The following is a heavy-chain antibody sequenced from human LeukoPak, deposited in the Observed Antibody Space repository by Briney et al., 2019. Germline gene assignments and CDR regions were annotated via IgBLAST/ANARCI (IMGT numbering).Heavy chain of an antibody. CDR1: GFTFSSYE. V-gene: IGHV3-48*03. D-gene: IGHD6-19*01. Sequence: GGFLRLSCAASGFTFSSYEMNWVRQAPGKGLEWVSYVSSDGTNMYYADSVKGRFTISRDNAKNSLYLQMNSLRVEDTAVYYCARDRSGWYKWFDPWGQGTLVTVSS. J-gene: IGHJ5*02. CDR2: VSSDGTNM. CDR3: ARDRSGWYKWFDP.